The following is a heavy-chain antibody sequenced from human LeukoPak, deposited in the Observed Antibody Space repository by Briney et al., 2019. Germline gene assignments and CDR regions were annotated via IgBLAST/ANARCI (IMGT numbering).Heavy chain of an antibody. Sequence: SETLSLTCTVSGGSISSSYWTWIRQPPGKGLEWIGYIYYSGSTNYNPSLKSRVTISVDTSKNQFSLNLSSVTAADTAVYYCASAIAEDFYYYYMDVWGTGTTVTVSS. CDR1: GGSISSSY. J-gene: IGHJ6*03. CDR2: IYYSGST. V-gene: IGHV4-59*01. CDR3: ASAIAEDFYYYYMDV. D-gene: IGHD1-14*01.